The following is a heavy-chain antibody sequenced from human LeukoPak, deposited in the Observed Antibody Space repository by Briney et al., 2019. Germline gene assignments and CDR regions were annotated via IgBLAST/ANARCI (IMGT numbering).Heavy chain of an antibody. CDR3: AKLGGGYCSGGSCPPGYFDY. V-gene: IGHV3-30-3*02. D-gene: IGHD2-15*01. J-gene: IGHJ4*02. CDR2: ISYDGSNK. Sequence: PGGSLRLSCAASGFTFSSYAMHWVRQAPGKGVEWVAVISYDGSNKYYADSVKGRFTISRDNSKNTLYLQMNSLRAEDTAVYYCAKLGGGYCSGGSCPPGYFDYWGQGTLVTVSS. CDR1: GFTFSSYA.